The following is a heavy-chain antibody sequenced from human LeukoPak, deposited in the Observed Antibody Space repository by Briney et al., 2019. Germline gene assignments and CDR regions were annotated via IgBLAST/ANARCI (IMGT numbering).Heavy chain of an antibody. Sequence: GGSLRLSCAASGFIFSDYYMTWIRRAPGKGLEWISYISNGGNTINYADSVKGRFTISRDDAKTSLYLQMNGLRAEDTAVYYCARGGLTRAGYFGYWGQGTLVTVSS. CDR1: GFIFSDYY. J-gene: IGHJ4*02. V-gene: IGHV3-11*01. CDR3: ARGGLTRAGYFGY. D-gene: IGHD6-13*01. CDR2: ISNGGNTI.